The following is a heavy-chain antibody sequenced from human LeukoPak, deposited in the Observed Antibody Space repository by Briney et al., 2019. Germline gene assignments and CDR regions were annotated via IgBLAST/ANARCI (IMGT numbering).Heavy chain of an antibody. CDR2: INPNSGGT. J-gene: IGHJ4*02. CDR3: ARELVTGISGYYFDY. CDR1: GYTFTGYY. D-gene: IGHD2-21*02. Sequence: ASVKVSCKASGYTFTGYYMHWVRQAPGQGLEWMGWINPNSGGTNYAQKFQGRVTMTRDTSISTAYMELSSLRADDTAVYYCARELVTGISGYYFDYWGQGTLVTVSS. V-gene: IGHV1-2*02.